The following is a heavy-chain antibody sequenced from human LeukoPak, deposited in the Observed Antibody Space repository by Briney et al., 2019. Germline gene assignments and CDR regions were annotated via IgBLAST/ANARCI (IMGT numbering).Heavy chain of an antibody. CDR1: GYTFTSYG. J-gene: IGHJ4*02. Sequence: ASVKVSCKASGYTFTSYGISWVRQAPGQGLEWMGWMNPNSGNTGYAQKFQGRVTMTRNTSISTAYMELSSLRSEDTAVYYCARGQDILTGYYQDYWGQGTLVTVSS. V-gene: IGHV1-8*02. D-gene: IGHD3-9*01. CDR2: MNPNSGNT. CDR3: ARGQDILTGYYQDY.